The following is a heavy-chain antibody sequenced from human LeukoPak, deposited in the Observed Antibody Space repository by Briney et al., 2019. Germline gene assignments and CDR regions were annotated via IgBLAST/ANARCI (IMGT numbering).Heavy chain of an antibody. Sequence: SVKDSCTASGGTFSSYAISWVRQAPGQGLEWMGGIIPIFGTANYAQKFQGRVTITADESTSTAYMELSSLRSEDTAVYYCARDGRSDIVVVPAAPKSDWFDPWGQGTLVTVSS. CDR2: IIPIFGTA. CDR1: GGTFSSYA. CDR3: ARDGRSDIVVVPAAPKSDWFDP. J-gene: IGHJ5*02. D-gene: IGHD2-2*01. V-gene: IGHV1-69*13.